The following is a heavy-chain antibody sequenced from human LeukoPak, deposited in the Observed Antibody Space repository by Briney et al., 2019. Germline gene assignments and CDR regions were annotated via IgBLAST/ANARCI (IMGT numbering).Heavy chain of an antibody. CDR2: IFPGDSDT. Sequence: GESLQISSKGSGYSFTSYWIGWVRQMPGKGLEWMGIIFPGDSDTRYSPSFEGQVTISADKSSSTAYLQWSSLKASDTAMYYCARRGSRGYSYEVWGQGTLVTVSS. D-gene: IGHD5-18*01. CDR3: ARRGSRGYSYEV. J-gene: IGHJ4*02. V-gene: IGHV5-51*01. CDR1: GYSFTSYW.